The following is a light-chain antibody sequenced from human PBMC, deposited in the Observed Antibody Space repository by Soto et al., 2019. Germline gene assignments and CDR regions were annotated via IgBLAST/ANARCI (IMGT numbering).Light chain of an antibody. CDR3: QQNFNTWT. V-gene: IGKV1-39*01. Sequence: DIQMTQSPSSLSASVGDRVTITCRAGQTIGRSLNWYQQKPGKAPKRLIYAASGLQIGVPPRFSGSGSGTDFTLTISSLQPEDFATYYCQQNFNTWTFGQGTKVEMK. CDR2: AAS. J-gene: IGKJ1*01. CDR1: QTIGRS.